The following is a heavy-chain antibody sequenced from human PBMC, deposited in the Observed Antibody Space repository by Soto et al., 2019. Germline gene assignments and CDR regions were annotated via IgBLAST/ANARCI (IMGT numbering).Heavy chain of an antibody. CDR2: INHSGST. J-gene: IGHJ6*02. D-gene: IGHD6-13*01. CDR1: GGSFSGYY. Sequence: SETLSLTCAVYGGSFSGYYWSWIRQPPGKGLEWIGEINHSGSTNYNPSLKSRVTISLDRSKNQFSLRAEDTAVYYCARDFGQQLVHYYYGMDVWGQGTTVTVSS. V-gene: IGHV4-34*01. CDR3: ARDFGQQLVHYYYGMDV.